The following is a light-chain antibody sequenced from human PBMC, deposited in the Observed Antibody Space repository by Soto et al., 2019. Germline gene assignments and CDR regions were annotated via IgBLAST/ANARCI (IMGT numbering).Light chain of an antibody. CDR1: QSIANY. CDR2: AAS. J-gene: IGKJ5*01. V-gene: IGKV1-39*01. Sequence: IQLTQSPSSLSASVGDRVTITCRASQSIANYLNWYQQKPGTAPKLLIFAASSLQSGVPARFSGSGSGTEFTLTISSLQKDDFATKSGQQPKSYPSCAQGTRREIK. CDR3: QQPKSYPS.